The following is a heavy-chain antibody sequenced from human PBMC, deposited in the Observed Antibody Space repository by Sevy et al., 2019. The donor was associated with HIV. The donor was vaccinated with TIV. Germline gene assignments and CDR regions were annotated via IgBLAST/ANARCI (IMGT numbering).Heavy chain of an antibody. CDR3: TRSHPLRDGLGYYFDY. CDR1: GITVNNTY. Sequence: GGSLRLSCEVSGITVNNTYMSWVRQAPGLGLEWVSVIFADGNTYSANSMRGRFTISRDNSKNMLYLQMNNLRGDDTAIYYCTRSHPLRDGLGYYFDYWGQGALVTVSS. J-gene: IGHJ4*02. D-gene: IGHD7-27*01. CDR2: IFADGNT. V-gene: IGHV3-53*01.